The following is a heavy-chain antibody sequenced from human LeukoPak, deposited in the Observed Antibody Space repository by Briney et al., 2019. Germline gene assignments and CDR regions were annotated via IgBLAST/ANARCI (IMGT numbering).Heavy chain of an antibody. CDR3: ARLGYSYGLDY. CDR1: GGSISSYY. J-gene: IGHJ4*02. D-gene: IGHD5-18*01. CDR2: IYYSGST. V-gene: IGHV4-59*01. Sequence: SETLSLTCTVSGGSISSYYWSWIRQPPGKGPEWIGYIYYSGSTNYNPSLKSRVTISVDTSKNQFSLKLSSVTAADTAVYYCARLGYSYGLDYWGQGTLVTVSS.